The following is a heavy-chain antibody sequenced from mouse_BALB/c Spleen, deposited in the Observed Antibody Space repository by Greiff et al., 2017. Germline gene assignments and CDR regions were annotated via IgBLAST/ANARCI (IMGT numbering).Heavy chain of an antibody. CDR2: INPNNGDT. CDR3: ARDLKSTTDPLAY. V-gene: IGHV1-18*01. J-gene: IGHJ3*01. CDR1: GYTFTDYY. Sequence: VQLQQSGPELVKPGASVKMSCKASGYTFTDYYMKWVKQRHGKSLEWIGVINPNNGDTFFNQKFKGKATLTVDKSSSTAYMQLNSLTSEDTAVYYCARDLKSTTDPLAYWGQGTLVTVSA. D-gene: IGHD2-14*01.